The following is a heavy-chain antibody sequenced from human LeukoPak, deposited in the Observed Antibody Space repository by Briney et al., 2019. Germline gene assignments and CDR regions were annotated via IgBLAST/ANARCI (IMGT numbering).Heavy chain of an antibody. J-gene: IGHJ6*02. V-gene: IGHV4-34*01. Sequence: PSETLSLTCAVYGGSFSGYYWSWIRQPPGKGLEWIGEINHSGSTNYNPSLKSRVTISVDTSKNQFSLKLSSVTAADTAVYYCARESVGFDYYGMDVWGQGTTVTVSS. CDR1: GGSFSGYY. CDR3: ARESVGFDYYGMDV. CDR2: INHSGST. D-gene: IGHD2-15*01.